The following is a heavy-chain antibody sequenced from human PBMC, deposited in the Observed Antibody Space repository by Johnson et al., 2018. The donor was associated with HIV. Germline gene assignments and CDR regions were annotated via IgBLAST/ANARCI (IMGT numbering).Heavy chain of an antibody. Sequence: VQLVESGGGVVQPGRSLRLSCAASGFTFSNAWMSWVRQAPGKGLEWVSGINWNGGSTGYADSVKGRFTISRDNAKNSLYLQMNSLRTDDAALYDCARDGPPRPSITMPLDAFDIWGQGTMVTVSS. CDR3: ARDGPPRPSITMPLDAFDI. CDR2: INWNGGST. CDR1: GFTFSNAW. D-gene: IGHD3-10*01. J-gene: IGHJ3*02. V-gene: IGHV3-20*01.